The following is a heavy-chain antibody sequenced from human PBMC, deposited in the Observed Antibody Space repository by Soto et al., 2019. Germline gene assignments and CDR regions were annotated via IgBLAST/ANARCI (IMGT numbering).Heavy chain of an antibody. V-gene: IGHV3-30-3*01. CDR2: ISYDGNTQ. Sequence: QVQLVESGGGVVQPGGSLRLSCAASGFIFSGYAMHWVRQAPGKGLEWVAVISYDGNTQYYADSVKGRFTVSRDNSNNILYAEMNHLRDEDTAMYYCAKETNAYEINFWGQGTLVTVSP. D-gene: IGHD3-9*01. CDR3: AKETNAYEINF. CDR1: GFIFSGYA. J-gene: IGHJ4*02.